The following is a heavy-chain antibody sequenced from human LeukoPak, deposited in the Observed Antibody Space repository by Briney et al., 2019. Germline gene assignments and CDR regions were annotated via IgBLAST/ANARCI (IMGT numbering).Heavy chain of an antibody. D-gene: IGHD3-10*01. CDR1: GFTFSTYA. V-gene: IGHV3-23*01. CDR2: ISGSSAST. Sequence: GGSLRLSCAASGFTFSTYAMNWVRQAPGRGLEWVSGISGSSASTYYADSVKGRLTISRDNSKNTLYVQMNSLRAEDTAVYYCAVGSYYFDYWGQGTLVTVSS. CDR3: AVGSYYFDY. J-gene: IGHJ4*02.